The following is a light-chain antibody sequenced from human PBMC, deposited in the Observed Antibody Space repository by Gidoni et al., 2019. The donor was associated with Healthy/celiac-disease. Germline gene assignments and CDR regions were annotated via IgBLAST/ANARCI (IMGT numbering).Light chain of an antibody. Sequence: EIVMTQSPATLPVSPGERATLSCRASQSVSSNLAWYQQKPGQAPRLLIYGASTRATGIPARFSGSGSGTEFTLTISSLQSEDFAVYYCQQYNNWLSTFGQXTRLEIK. CDR2: GAS. J-gene: IGKJ5*01. V-gene: IGKV3-15*01. CDR1: QSVSSN. CDR3: QQYNNWLST.